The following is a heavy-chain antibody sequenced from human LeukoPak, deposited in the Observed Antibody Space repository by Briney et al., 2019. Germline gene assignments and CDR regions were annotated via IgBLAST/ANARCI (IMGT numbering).Heavy chain of an antibody. CDR2: ISYDGSNK. Sequence: PGGSLRLSCAASGFTFSSYAMHWVRQAPGKGLEWVAVISYDGSNKYYADSVKGRFTISRDNSKNTLYLQMNSLRAEDTAVYYCARKLGCSGGSCYSYSYYYYGMDVRGQGTTVTVSS. V-gene: IGHV3-30-3*01. J-gene: IGHJ6*02. CDR3: ARKLGCSGGSCYSYSYYYYGMDV. D-gene: IGHD2-15*01. CDR1: GFTFSSYA.